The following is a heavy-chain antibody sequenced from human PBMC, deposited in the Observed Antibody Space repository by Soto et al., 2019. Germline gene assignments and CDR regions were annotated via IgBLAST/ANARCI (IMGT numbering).Heavy chain of an antibody. Sequence: RASVKVSCKASGYIFTSYGISWVRQAPGQGLEWMGWISTYNHNTNYARKVQGRVAVTTDTSTRTAYMELRSLTSDDTAMYYCARGTPPLEPFDYWGQGTLVTVSS. V-gene: IGHV1-18*01. D-gene: IGHD1-1*01. CDR3: ARGTPPLEPFDY. CDR1: GYIFTSYG. CDR2: ISTYNHNT. J-gene: IGHJ4*02.